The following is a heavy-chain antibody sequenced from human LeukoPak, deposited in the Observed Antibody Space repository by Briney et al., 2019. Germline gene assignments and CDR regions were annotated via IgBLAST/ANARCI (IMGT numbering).Heavy chain of an antibody. V-gene: IGHV3-48*03. D-gene: IGHD5-18*01. Sequence: GGSLRLSCAASGFTFSSYEMNWVRQAPGKGLEWVSYISSSGSTIYYADSVKGRFTISRDNSKNTLYLQMNSLRAEDTAMYYCARARSSYGYGDAFDIWGQGTMVTVSS. J-gene: IGHJ3*02. CDR3: ARARSSYGYGDAFDI. CDR1: GFTFSSYE. CDR2: ISSSGSTI.